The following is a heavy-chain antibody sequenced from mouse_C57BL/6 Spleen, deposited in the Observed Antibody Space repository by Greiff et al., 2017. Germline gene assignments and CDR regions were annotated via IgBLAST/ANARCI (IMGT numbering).Heavy chain of an antibody. Sequence: QVQLKQPGAELVKPGASVKVSCKASGYTFTSYWMHWVKQRPGQGLEWIGRIHPSDSDTNYNQKFKGKATLTVDKSSSTAYMTLSSLTSADSAVYYCASQLTGTAFCYWGQGTTLSFSS. V-gene: IGHV1-74*01. CDR3: ASQLTGTAFCY. CDR2: IHPSDSDT. D-gene: IGHD4-1*01. J-gene: IGHJ2*01. CDR1: GYTFTSYW.